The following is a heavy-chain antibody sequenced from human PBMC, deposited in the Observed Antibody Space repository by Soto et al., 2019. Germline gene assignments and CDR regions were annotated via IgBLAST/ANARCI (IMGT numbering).Heavy chain of an antibody. V-gene: IGHV3-53*04. CDR1: GFNVSSNY. J-gene: IGHJ4*02. D-gene: IGHD2-2*01. CDR3: ARGYCSSTSCSAEPFVY. Sequence: PGGSLRLSCAASGFNVSSNYMSWVRQAPGRGLEWVSIFYNTGSTYYADSVKGRFTISRHNSKNTLYLQMNSLRPEDTAVYYCARGYCSSTSCSAEPFVYSCQAPLGTVS. CDR2: FYNTGST.